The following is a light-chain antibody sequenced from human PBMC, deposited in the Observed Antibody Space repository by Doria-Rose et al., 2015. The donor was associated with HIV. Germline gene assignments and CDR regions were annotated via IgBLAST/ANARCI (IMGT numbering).Light chain of an antibody. J-gene: IGKJ1*01. CDR2: DGS. CDR3: HQYGTSWT. CDR1: QSFSSTY. V-gene: IGKV3-20*01. Sequence: TQSPGTLSLSPGERATLSCRASQSFSSTYLAWYQQKPGQAPSLLIYDGSNRATDIPDRFSASGSGTDSTLTINRLEPEDFALYYCHQYGTSWTFGQGTKVEI.